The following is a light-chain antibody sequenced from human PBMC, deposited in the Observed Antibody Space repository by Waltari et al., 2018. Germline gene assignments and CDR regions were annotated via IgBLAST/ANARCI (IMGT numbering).Light chain of an antibody. CDR3: QTWGTGGV. CDR2: VNSDGSH. Sequence: QVVLTQAPSASASLGDSVRLTCTLSSGHSNYAIAWLQQQPEKGPRYLMKVNSDGSHSEGGDIPHRFSGSSSGAERYLISSNLQSEDEADYYCQTWGTGGVFGGGTKLTVL. J-gene: IGLJ3*02. CDR1: SGHSNYA. V-gene: IGLV4-69*01.